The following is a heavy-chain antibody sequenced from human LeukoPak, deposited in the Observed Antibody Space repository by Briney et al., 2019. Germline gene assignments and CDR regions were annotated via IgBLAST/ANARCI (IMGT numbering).Heavy chain of an antibody. J-gene: IGHJ3*02. V-gene: IGHV5-51*01. CDR2: IYPGDSDT. D-gene: IGHD2-15*01. Sequence: GESLKISCKGSGYSFTSYWIGWVRHMPGKGLEWMGIIYPGDSDTRYSPSFQGQVTISAGKSISTAYLQWSSLKASDTAMYYCARRCSGGSCYSKVGFDIWGQGTMVTVSS. CDR3: ARRCSGGSCYSKVGFDI. CDR1: GYSFTSYW.